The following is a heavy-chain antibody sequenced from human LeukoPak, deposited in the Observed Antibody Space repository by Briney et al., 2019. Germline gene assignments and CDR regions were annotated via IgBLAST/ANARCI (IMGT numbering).Heavy chain of an antibody. CDR1: GFTFSSYS. CDR2: ISSSSSYI. V-gene: IGHV3-21*01. CDR3: ARSGYYDSSGYPFDY. Sequence: PGGSLRLSCAASGFTFSSYSMNWVRQAPGKGLELVSSISSSSSYIYYADSVKGRFTISRDNAKNSLYLQMNSLRAEDTAVYYCARSGYYDSSGYPFDYWGQGTLVTVSS. D-gene: IGHD3-22*01. J-gene: IGHJ4*02.